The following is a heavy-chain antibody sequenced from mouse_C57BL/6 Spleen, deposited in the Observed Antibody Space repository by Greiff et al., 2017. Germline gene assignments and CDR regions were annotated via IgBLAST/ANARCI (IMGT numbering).Heavy chain of an antibody. CDR2: IDPSDSYT. Sequence: VQLQQSGAELVKPGASVKLSCKASGYTFTSYWMQWVKQRPGQGLEWIGEIDPSDSYTNYNQKFKGKATLTVDTSSSTAYMQLSSLTSEDSAVYYCARRGVTTGMDYWGQGTSVTVSS. CDR3: ARRGVTTGMDY. D-gene: IGHD2-2*01. CDR1: GYTFTSYW. J-gene: IGHJ4*01. V-gene: IGHV1-50*01.